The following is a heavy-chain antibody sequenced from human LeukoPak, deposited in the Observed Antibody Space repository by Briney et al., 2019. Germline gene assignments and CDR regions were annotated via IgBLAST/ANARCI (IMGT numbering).Heavy chain of an antibody. D-gene: IGHD1-26*01. V-gene: IGHV5-51*01. CDR1: GYRFTSYW. CDR3: AKSGGNYYTI. J-gene: IGHJ3*02. Sequence: GESLKISCKGSGYRFTSYWISRVRQMPGKGLEWMGIIYPGDSDTIYSPSFQGQVTISADKSTSTANLQWSSLKASDTAMYYCAKSGGNYYTIWGRGTMVTVSS. CDR2: IYPGDSDT.